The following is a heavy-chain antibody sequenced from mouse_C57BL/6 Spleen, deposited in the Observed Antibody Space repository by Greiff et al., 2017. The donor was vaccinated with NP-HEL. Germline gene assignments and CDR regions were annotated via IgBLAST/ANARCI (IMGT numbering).Heavy chain of an antibody. J-gene: IGHJ1*03. CDR3: ARYYGSTSWYFDV. CDR2: IYPGGGYT. D-gene: IGHD1-1*01. CDR1: GYTFTNYW. Sequence: VQLVESGAELVRPGTSVKMSCKASGYTFTNYWIGWAKQRPGHGLEWIGDIYPGGGYTNYNEKFKGKATLTADKSSSTAYMQFSSLTSEDSAIYYCARYYGSTSWYFDVWGTGTTVTVSS. V-gene: IGHV1-63*01.